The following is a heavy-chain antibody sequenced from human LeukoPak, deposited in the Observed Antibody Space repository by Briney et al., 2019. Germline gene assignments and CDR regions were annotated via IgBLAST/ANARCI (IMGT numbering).Heavy chain of an antibody. CDR3: ARLGGGHSSSWYDAFDI. J-gene: IGHJ3*02. Sequence: GGSLRLSCAASGFTFSSNGMNWVRQAPGKGLEWVANIKQDGSEKYYVDSVKGRFTISRDNAKNSLYLQMNSLRAEDTAVYYCARLGGGHSSSWYDAFDIWGQGTMVTVSS. D-gene: IGHD6-13*01. CDR1: GFTFSSNG. CDR2: IKQDGSEK. V-gene: IGHV3-7*01.